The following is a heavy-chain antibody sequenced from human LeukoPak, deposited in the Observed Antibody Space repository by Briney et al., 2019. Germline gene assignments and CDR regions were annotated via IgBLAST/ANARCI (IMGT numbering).Heavy chain of an antibody. V-gene: IGHV4-59*01. CDR1: GGSISSYY. D-gene: IGHD6-13*01. CDR2: IYYSGST. J-gene: IGHJ4*02. CDR3: ARVSRQLASYFDY. Sequence: SETLSLTCTVSGGSISSYYWSWIRQPPGKGLEWTGYIYYSGSTNYNPSLKSRVTISVDTSKNQFSLKLSSVTAADTAVYYCARVSRQLASYFDYWGQGTLVTVSS.